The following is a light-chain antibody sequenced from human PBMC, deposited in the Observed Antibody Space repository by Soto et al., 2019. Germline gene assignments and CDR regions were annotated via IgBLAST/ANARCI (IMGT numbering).Light chain of an antibody. V-gene: IGKV1-13*02. J-gene: IGKJ5*01. CDR1: QAISSA. Sequence: GDRVTITCRASQAISSALAWYQQKPGKPPKLLIYDASTLQSGVPSRFSGTASGTDFTLTISSLQPEDFATYYCQHFKSFPITFGQGTRLEI. CDR3: QHFKSFPIT. CDR2: DAS.